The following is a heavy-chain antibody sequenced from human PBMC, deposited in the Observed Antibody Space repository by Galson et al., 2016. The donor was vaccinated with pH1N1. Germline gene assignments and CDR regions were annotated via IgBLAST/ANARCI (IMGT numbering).Heavy chain of an antibody. CDR3: ARIIRYSSGLDP. D-gene: IGHD2-21*01. CDR1: GYTFTGHY. V-gene: IGHV1-2*02. CDR2: INPENGVT. Sequence: SVKVSCKASGYTFTGHYMHWVRQAPGRGLEWMGWINPENGVTKYAQKFQDRVTMTRDTSNSTAYMEVNRLTSDDTAVYYCARIIRYSSGLDPWGQGTQVTVSS. J-gene: IGHJ5*02.